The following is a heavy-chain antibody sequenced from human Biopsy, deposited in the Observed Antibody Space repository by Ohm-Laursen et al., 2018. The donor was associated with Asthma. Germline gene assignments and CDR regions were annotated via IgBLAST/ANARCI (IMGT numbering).Heavy chain of an antibody. D-gene: IGHD2-2*01. CDR2: INSVFGTT. CDR3: ARKAGSCISRTCYSLDF. V-gene: IGHV1-69*13. CDR1: GGTFNTYV. Sequence: SVTASCKSLGGTFNTYVIGWARQAPGQGLEWMGGINSVFGTTTYPQKFQDRVTITADDSTSTVYMELSRLRSEDTAVYYCARKAGSCISRTCYSLDFWGQGTLVPVSS. J-gene: IGHJ4*02.